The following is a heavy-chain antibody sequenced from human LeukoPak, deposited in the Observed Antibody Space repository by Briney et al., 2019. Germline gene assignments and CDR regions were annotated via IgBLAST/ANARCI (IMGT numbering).Heavy chain of an antibody. Sequence: GASVKVSCKASGGTFSSYAISWVRQAPGQGLEWMGRIIPILGIGNYAQKFQGRVTITADKSTSTAYMELSSLRSEDTAVYYCARVAGAAVSKLYYFDYWGQGTLVTVPS. D-gene: IGHD1-26*01. CDR2: IIPILGIG. J-gene: IGHJ4*02. CDR1: GGTFSSYA. CDR3: ARVAGAAVSKLYYFDY. V-gene: IGHV1-69*04.